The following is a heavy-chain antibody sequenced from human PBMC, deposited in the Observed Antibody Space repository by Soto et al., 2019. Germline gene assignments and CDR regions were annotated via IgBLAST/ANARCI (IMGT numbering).Heavy chain of an antibody. V-gene: IGHV1-18*01. J-gene: IGHJ6*02. CDR1: GYTFTSYG. D-gene: IGHD2-15*01. CDR2: ISGFTGNP. Sequence: SSVKASCKASGYTFTSYGISWVRQAPGQGLEWMAWISGFTGNPNYAQKFQGRVTLTTDTSTSTAYMGLRSLRADDTAGYYCARDVVTVPSVSRSVDVWGQGTSVTVAS. CDR3: ARDVVTVPSVSRSVDV.